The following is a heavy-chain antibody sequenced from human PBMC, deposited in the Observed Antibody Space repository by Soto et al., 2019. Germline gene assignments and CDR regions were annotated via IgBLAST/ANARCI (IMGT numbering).Heavy chain of an antibody. D-gene: IGHD3-22*01. Sequence: VGSHRHSSTASGFTCISYAMSWVRQATGKGLGWVSAISSSGVSTFYADSVKGRFTISRDNSRNTLYLQMNSLRAEDTAIYYCAKYQPMTQPRPYFDYWGQGTLVTVSS. CDR3: AKYQPMTQPRPYFDY. CDR1: GFTCISYA. V-gene: IGHV3-23*01. CDR2: ISSSGVST. J-gene: IGHJ4*02.